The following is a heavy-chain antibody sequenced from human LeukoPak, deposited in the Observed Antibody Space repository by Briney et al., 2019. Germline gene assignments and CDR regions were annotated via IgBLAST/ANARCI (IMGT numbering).Heavy chain of an antibody. CDR1: GHTFTNYG. Sequence: ASVKVSCKASGHTFTNYGITWVRQAPGQGLEWMGWISAYNGNTNYAQKFQGRVTMTTDTSTNTVYMELRSLRSDDTAVYYCATGPPPRDSSGYYLYWGQGTLVTVSS. J-gene: IGHJ4*02. CDR3: ATGPPPRDSSGYYLY. V-gene: IGHV1-18*01. CDR2: ISAYNGNT. D-gene: IGHD3-22*01.